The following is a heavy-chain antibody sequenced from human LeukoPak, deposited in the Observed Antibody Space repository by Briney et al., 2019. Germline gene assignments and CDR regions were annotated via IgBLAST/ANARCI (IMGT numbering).Heavy chain of an antibody. J-gene: IGHJ5*02. V-gene: IGHV4-4*09. D-gene: IGHD6-13*01. CDR2: IYTSGST. CDR1: GGSISSYY. Sequence: TSETLSLTCTVSGGSISSYYWSWIRQPPGKGLEWIGYIYTSGSTNYNPSLKSRVTISVDTSRNQFSLKLSSVTAADTAVYYCARLLGIAAAGTSRFDPWGQGTLVTVSS. CDR3: ARLLGIAAAGTSRFDP.